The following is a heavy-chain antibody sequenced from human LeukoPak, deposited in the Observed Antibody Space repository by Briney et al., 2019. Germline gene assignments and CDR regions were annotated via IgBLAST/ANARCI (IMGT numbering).Heavy chain of an antibody. CDR3: TRAGGYDNFLDY. CDR2: IGSKVHDSTP. J-gene: IGHJ4*02. D-gene: IGHD5-12*01. Sequence: GESLKISCTTSGFTFGEYGFNWVRQAPGRGLEWVGFIGSKVHDSTPQYAASVKGRFTISRDDSKDIAYLQMNSLKTEDTAVYYCTRAGGYDNFLDYWGQGTPVTVSS. V-gene: IGHV3-49*04. CDR1: GFTFGEYG.